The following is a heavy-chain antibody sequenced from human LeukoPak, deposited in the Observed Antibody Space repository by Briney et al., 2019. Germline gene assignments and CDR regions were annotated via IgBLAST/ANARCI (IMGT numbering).Heavy chain of an antibody. J-gene: IGHJ4*02. Sequence: PSETLSLTCTVSGGSISSSSYYWGWIRQPPGKGLEWIGSIYYSGGTNYNPFLKSRVTISVDTSKNQFSLKLSSVTAADTAVYYCARAGRPYYYDSSGYYSVFDYWGQGTLVTVSS. CDR3: ARAGRPYYYDSSGYYSVFDY. D-gene: IGHD3-22*01. CDR1: GGSISSSSYY. CDR2: IYYSGGT. V-gene: IGHV4-39*07.